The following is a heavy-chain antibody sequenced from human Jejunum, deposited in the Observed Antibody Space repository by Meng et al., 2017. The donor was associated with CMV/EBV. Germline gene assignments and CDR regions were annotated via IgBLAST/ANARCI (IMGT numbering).Heavy chain of an antibody. CDR2: ISGYNGNT. V-gene: IGHV1-18*01. J-gene: IGHJ4*02. D-gene: IGHD6-19*01. CDR1: GYTLSTYV. CDR3: ARDRNVPGNSEFDY. Sequence: VHLRSVVKTPGASLKVPPSASGYTLSTYVINRVRQAPGQVLEWMGWISGYNGNTNYAQNFQGRVTLTTDTSTSTAYMELRSLRSDDTAVYYCARDRNVPGNSEFDYWGQGTLVTVSS.